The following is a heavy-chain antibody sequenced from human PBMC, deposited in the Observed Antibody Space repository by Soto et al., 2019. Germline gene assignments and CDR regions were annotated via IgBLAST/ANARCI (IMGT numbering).Heavy chain of an antibody. CDR2: ISGSGGST. V-gene: IGHV3-23*01. Sequence: GESLKISCAASGFTFSSSAMSWVRQAPGKGLEWVSAISGSGGSTYYEDSVKGRFTISRDNAKNTLYLQMNSLRAEDTAVSYCSKPLYSSSWYFDYWGQGTLVTVSS. J-gene: IGHJ4*02. CDR3: SKPLYSSSWYFDY. D-gene: IGHD6-13*01. CDR1: GFTFSSSA.